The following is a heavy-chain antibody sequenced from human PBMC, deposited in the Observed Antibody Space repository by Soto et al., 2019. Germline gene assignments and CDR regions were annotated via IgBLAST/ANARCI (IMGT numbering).Heavy chain of an antibody. V-gene: IGHV1-8*01. CDR3: AKGAGIAVAATSFDY. CDR1: GYTFTSYD. CDR2: MNPNSGNT. D-gene: IGHD6-19*01. J-gene: IGHJ4*02. Sequence: ASVKVSCKDSGYTFTSYDIKWVRQATRQGLEWMGRMNPNSGNTGYAQKFQGRVTMTRNTSISTAYMELSSLRSEDTAVYYCAKGAGIAVAATSFDYWGQGTLVTVSS.